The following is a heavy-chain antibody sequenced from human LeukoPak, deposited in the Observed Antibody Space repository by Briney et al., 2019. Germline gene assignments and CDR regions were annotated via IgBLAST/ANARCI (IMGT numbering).Heavy chain of an antibody. CDR3: ARGYYDARGDSNPFDI. CDR1: RGSISPYY. CDR2: IYYIGTT. D-gene: IGHD3-22*01. V-gene: IGHV4-59*01. J-gene: IGHJ3*02. Sequence: SETLSLTCTVSRGSISPYYWSWIRQSPGKGLEWIGYIYYIGTTNYNPSLQSRVTISVDTSKNRFSLKLTSVTAADTAIYYCARGYYDARGDSNPFDIWGQGTMVTVSS.